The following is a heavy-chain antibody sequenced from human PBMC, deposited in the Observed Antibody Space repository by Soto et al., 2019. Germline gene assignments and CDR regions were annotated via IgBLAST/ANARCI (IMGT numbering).Heavy chain of an antibody. CDR2: ISSISSYT. CDR3: ARAPDDYGDQANLLNDAFDI. D-gene: IGHD4-17*01. V-gene: IGHV3-11*06. Sequence: QVQLVESGGGLVKPGGSLRLSCAASGFTFSDSYMSWIRQAPGKWLEWISYISSISSYTNYADSVKGRFTISRDNAKNSLYLQMNSRRAADTAVYYCARAPDDYGDQANLLNDAFDIWGQGTMVTVSS. J-gene: IGHJ3*02. CDR1: GFTFSDSY.